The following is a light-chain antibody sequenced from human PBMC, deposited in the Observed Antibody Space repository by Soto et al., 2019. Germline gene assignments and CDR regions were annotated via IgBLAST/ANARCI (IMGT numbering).Light chain of an antibody. CDR2: DAS. V-gene: IGKV3-11*01. CDR1: QSVNNL. CDR3: QQRFNWPWT. Sequence: EIVVTQSPVTLSLSPGERATLSCRANQSVNNLFAWYQQKPGQAPRLLIFDASTRASGIPARFSGSGSGTDFTLTIGSLEPEDIAVYYCQQRFNWPWTFGEGTKVEIK. J-gene: IGKJ1*01.